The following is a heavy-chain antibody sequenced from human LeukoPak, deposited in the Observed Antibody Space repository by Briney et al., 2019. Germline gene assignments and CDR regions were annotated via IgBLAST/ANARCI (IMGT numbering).Heavy chain of an antibody. CDR2: IPNSGGRT. D-gene: IGHD2-15*01. CDR1: AFPLRSYA. CDR3: AKHCSGGSCEAFDI. Sequence: GGSPRLSCAASAFPLRSYAMSWVRQAPGKGLEWVSTIPNSGGRTFYADSVKGRFTISRDNSKNTVYLRMNSLRAEDTAVYYCAKHCSGGSCEAFDIWGQGTMVTVSS. V-gene: IGHV3-23*01. J-gene: IGHJ3*02.